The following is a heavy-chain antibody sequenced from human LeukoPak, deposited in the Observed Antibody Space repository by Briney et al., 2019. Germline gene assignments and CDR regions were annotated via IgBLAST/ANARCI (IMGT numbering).Heavy chain of an antibody. Sequence: SVKVSCKASGGTFSSYAISWVRQPPGQGVDWMGGINTIFGTSNYAQKFQGRVTITTDESTSTAYMELSSLRSEDTAVYYCARERPPRCSSSDDNWFDPWGQGTLVTVSS. J-gene: IGHJ5*02. V-gene: IGHV1-69*05. CDR1: GGTFSSYA. CDR3: ARERPPRCSSSDDNWFDP. CDR2: INTIFGTS. D-gene: IGHD6-6*01.